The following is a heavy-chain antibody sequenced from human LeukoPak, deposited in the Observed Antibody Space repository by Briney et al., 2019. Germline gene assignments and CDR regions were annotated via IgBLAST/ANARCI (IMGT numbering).Heavy chain of an antibody. J-gene: IGHJ6*02. D-gene: IGHD2-15*01. CDR1: GFTFSSSA. V-gene: IGHV3-30-3*01. Sequence: GGSLRLSCAASGFTFSSSAMSWVRQAPGKGLEWVAVISYDGSNKYYADSVKGRFTISRDNSKNTLYLQMNSLRAEDTAVYYCARTYCSGGSCYGSYYYYYGMDVWGQGTTVTVSS. CDR2: ISYDGSNK. CDR3: ARTYCSGGSCYGSYYYYYGMDV.